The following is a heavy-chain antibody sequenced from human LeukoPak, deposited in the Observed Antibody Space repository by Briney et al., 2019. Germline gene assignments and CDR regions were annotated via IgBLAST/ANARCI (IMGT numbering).Heavy chain of an antibody. D-gene: IGHD4-17*01. CDR1: GFTFSSYA. CDR3: AKLPLTSNDYGLDY. CDR2: ISGSGGST. J-gene: IGHJ4*02. Sequence: GGSLRLSCAASGFTFSSYAMSWVRQAPGKGLEWVSAISGSGGSTYYADSVKGRFTISRDNSKNTLYLQMNSLRAEDTTVYYCAKLPLTSNDYGLDYWGQGTLVTVSS. V-gene: IGHV3-23*01.